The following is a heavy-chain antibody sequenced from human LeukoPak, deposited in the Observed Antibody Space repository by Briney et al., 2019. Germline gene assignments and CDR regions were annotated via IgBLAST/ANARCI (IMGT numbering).Heavy chain of an antibody. D-gene: IGHD5-18*01. CDR1: GYTFTSYY. J-gene: IGHJ4*02. Sequence: GASVKVSCKASGYTFTSYYMHWVRQAPGQGLEWMGIINPSGGSTSYAQKFQGRVTMTRDMSTSTVYMELSSLRSEDTAVYYCARDPRDTAMVEVHFDYWGQGTLVTVSS. CDR3: ARDPRDTAMVEVHFDY. V-gene: IGHV1-46*01. CDR2: INPSGGST.